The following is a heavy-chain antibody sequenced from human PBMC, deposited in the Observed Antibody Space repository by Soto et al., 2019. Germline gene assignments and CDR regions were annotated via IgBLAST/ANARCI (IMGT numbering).Heavy chain of an antibody. V-gene: IGHV3-23*01. J-gene: IGHJ6*02. CDR1: GFTFSSYG. CDR3: AGALDLPPYYYYGMDV. Sequence: QPGGSLRLSCAGSGFTFSSYGMTWVRQAPGKGLEWVSGIGDGDAYRYYADSVRGRFTISRDNSRSTLYLQMNSLRAEDTAVYYCAGALDLPPYYYYGMDVWGQGTTVTVSS. D-gene: IGHD3-16*02. CDR2: IGDGDAYR.